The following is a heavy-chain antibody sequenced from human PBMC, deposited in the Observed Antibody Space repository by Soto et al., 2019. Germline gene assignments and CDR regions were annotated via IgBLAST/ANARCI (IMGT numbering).Heavy chain of an antibody. D-gene: IGHD2-21*02. CDR2: IKEDGSEK. CDR3: AKLTDSARSLGI. Sequence: EVQLVESGGGLVQPGGSLRLSCAASGFTFSRSWMNWVRQAPGKGLEWVANIKEDGSEKDYVDSVKGRFTISRDNAKHSLSLQMNSLRAEDTAVYYCAKLTDSARSLGIWGQGTMVTVSS. CDR1: GFTFSRSW. V-gene: IGHV3-7*01. J-gene: IGHJ3*02.